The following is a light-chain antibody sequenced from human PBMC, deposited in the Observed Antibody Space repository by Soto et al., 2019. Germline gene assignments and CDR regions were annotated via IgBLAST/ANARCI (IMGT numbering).Light chain of an antibody. CDR2: DAS. J-gene: IGKJ5*01. CDR3: QQYGTSPIN. V-gene: IGKV3-11*01. CDR1: LSVSVY. Sequence: VGFTNSPATLSLSPGERASLSCRTSLSVSVYLDWYQQKPGQAPRLLISDASNRATGIPARFGGSGSGTDFTLTVSRLEPEDFAVYYCQQYGTSPINFGQGTRLEIK.